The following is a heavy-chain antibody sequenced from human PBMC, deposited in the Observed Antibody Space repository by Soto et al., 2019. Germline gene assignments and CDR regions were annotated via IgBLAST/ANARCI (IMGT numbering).Heavy chain of an antibody. V-gene: IGHV3-30*18. D-gene: IGHD6-19*01. J-gene: IGHJ4*02. Sequence: GGSLRLSCAASGFTFSSYGMHWVRQAPGKGLEWVAVISYDGSNKYYADSVKGRFTISRDNSKNTLYLQMNSLRAEDTVVYYCAKVRRAVAGIPLFDYWGQGTLVTVSS. CDR2: ISYDGSNK. CDR1: GFTFSSYG. CDR3: AKVRRAVAGIPLFDY.